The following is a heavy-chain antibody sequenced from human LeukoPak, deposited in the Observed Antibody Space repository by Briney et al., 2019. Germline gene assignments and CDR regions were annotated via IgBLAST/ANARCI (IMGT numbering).Heavy chain of an antibody. Sequence: GESLKISCKAFGYSFTSYWIGWVRQMPGKGLEWMGIIYPGDSDTRYSPSFQGQVTISADKSISTAYLQWSSLKASDTAIYYCARTHSSSWPYSFDYWGQGTLVIVSS. CDR1: GYSFTSYW. CDR3: ARTHSSSWPYSFDY. J-gene: IGHJ4*02. D-gene: IGHD6-13*01. CDR2: IYPGDSDT. V-gene: IGHV5-51*01.